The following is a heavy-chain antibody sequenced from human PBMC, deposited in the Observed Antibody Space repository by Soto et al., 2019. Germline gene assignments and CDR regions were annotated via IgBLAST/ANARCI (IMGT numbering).Heavy chain of an antibody. D-gene: IGHD1-26*01. CDR1: GFSITTSGAA. CDR2: LYWNDDK. V-gene: IGHV2-5*01. CDR3: AHRQEIGSGSSYSFAN. J-gene: IGHJ4*02. Sequence: QITLKESGPTLVKPTQTLTLTCTFSGFSITTSGAAVGWIRQPPGKALEWLALLYWNDDKRYSPSLKSRLTVAKDTSRNQVVLTMTNMDPVDTATYYCAHRQEIGSGSSYSFANWGQGNLVTVSS.